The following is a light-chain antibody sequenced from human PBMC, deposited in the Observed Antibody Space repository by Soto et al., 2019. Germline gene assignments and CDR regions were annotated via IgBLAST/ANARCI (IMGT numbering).Light chain of an antibody. J-gene: IGKJ3*01. Sequence: IVMTQSPATLSVSLGKGATLSCRASQSVNTNVAWYQQKPGQAPRLLIYGSSIRATGIPARFSGTGSGTDFTLTISSLQSEDFAVYYCQQYNDWPFFTFGPGTRVDIK. CDR1: QSVNTN. V-gene: IGKV3-15*01. CDR3: QQYNDWPFFT. CDR2: GSS.